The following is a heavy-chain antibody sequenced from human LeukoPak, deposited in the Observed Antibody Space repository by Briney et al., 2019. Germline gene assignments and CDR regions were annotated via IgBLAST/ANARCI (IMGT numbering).Heavy chain of an antibody. CDR3: AKMGYYYDSSGYSNWFDP. J-gene: IGHJ5*02. CDR1: GFTFSSYA. V-gene: IGHV3-23*01. CDR2: ISGSGGST. Sequence: GGSLRLSCAASGFTFSSYAMSWVRQAPGKGLAWVSAISGSGGSTYYADSVKGRFTTSRDNSKNTLYLQMNSLRAEDTAVYYCAKMGYYYDSSGYSNWFDPWGQGTLVTVSS. D-gene: IGHD3-22*01.